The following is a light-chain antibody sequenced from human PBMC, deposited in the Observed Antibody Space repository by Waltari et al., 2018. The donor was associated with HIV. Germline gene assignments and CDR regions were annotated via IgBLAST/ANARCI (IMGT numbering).Light chain of an antibody. Sequence: LMLTQPHTVSDSPGKTLTISCPLRSGNIASDDVQWYQQRPGSSPTTVIYEDKHRPSGVPDRFSGSIDSSSNSASLTISGLKTEDEADYYCQSFDSTNQVFGGGTKLTVL. V-gene: IGLV6-57*01. J-gene: IGLJ3*02. CDR2: EDK. CDR3: QSFDSTNQV. CDR1: SGNIASDD.